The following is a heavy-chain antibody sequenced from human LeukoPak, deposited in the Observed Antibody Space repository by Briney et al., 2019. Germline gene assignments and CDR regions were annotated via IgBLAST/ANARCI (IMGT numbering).Heavy chain of an antibody. Sequence: SQTLSLTCAISGDSVSSNSAAWNWIRQPPSRGLEWLGRTYYRSKWYNDYAVSVKSRITINPDTSKNQFSLQLNSVTPEDTAVYYCARGLSLWFGDISVWFDPWGQGTLVTVSS. CDR2: TYYRSKWYN. V-gene: IGHV6-1*01. J-gene: IGHJ5*02. D-gene: IGHD3-10*01. CDR1: GDSVSSNSAA. CDR3: ARGLSLWFGDISVWFDP.